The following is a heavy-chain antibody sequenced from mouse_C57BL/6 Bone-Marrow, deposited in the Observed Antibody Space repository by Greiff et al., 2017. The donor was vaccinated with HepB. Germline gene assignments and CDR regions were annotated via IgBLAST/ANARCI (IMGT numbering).Heavy chain of an antibody. Sequence: VQLQQPGAELVKPGASVKLSCKASGYTFTSYWMQWVKQRPGQGLEWIGEIEPSDSYTNYNQKLKGKATLTVDTSSSTAYMHLSSLTSEDSAVYYCARSKCYSSNWFDYWGPGTTLTVSS. CDR1: GYTFTSYW. D-gene: IGHD2-5*01. V-gene: IGHV1-50*01. CDR3: ARSKCYSSNWFDY. J-gene: IGHJ2*01. CDR2: IEPSDSYT.